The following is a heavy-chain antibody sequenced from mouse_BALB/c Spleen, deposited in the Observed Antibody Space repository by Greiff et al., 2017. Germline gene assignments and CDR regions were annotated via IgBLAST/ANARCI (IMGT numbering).Heavy chain of an antibody. CDR1: GYTFTDYN. V-gene: IGHV1S29*02. D-gene: IGHD1-1*01. Sequence: EVKLLESGPELVKPGASVKISCKASGYTFTDYNMHWVKQSHGKSLEWIGYIYPYNGGTGYNQKFKSKATLTVDNSSSTAYMELRSLTSEDSAVYYCASDYYGSSSAWFAYWGQGTLVTVSA. CDR3: ASDYYGSSSAWFAY. J-gene: IGHJ3*01. CDR2: IYPYNGGT.